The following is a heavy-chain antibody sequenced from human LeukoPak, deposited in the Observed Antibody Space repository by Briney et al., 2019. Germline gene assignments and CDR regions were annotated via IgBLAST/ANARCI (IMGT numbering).Heavy chain of an antibody. CDR3: ARDSLMAGTGVGWFDP. Sequence: PSETLSLTCTVSGYSISSGYYWGWIRQPPGKRLEWVGSIHSSGNTYYNPTLKSRVTISVDRSKNQFSLKLSSVTAADTAVYYCARDSLMAGTGVGWFDPWGQGTLVTVSS. CDR2: IHSSGNT. CDR1: GYSISSGYY. V-gene: IGHV4-38-2*02. D-gene: IGHD6-19*01. J-gene: IGHJ5*02.